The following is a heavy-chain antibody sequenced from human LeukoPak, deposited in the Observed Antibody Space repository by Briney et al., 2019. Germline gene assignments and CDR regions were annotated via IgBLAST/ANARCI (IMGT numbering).Heavy chain of an antibody. J-gene: IGHJ4*02. V-gene: IGHV3-30*03. CDR2: ISYDGSNK. CDR1: GFTFSSYG. Sequence: PGRSLRLSCAASGFTFSSYGMHWVRQAPGKGLEWVAVISYDGSNKYYADSVKGRFTISRDNSKNTLYLQMNSLRAEDTAVYYCARDWGYYYDSRGFDYWGQGTLVTVSS. D-gene: IGHD3-22*01. CDR3: ARDWGYYYDSRGFDY.